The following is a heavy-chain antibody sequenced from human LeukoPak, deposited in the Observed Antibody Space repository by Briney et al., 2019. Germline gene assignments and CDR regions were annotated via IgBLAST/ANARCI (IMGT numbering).Heavy chain of an antibody. CDR3: ATIKRGNIYGYFDF. CDR1: GGSISSHY. D-gene: IGHD5-18*01. V-gene: IGHV4-59*11. Sequence: SETLSLTCTVPGGSISSHYWSWIRQPPGKGLEWIGYMYDSVRTKDNPSLKSRVTLSADTSKNQFSLRLSSVTAADTAVYYCATIKRGNIYGYFDFWGQGILVTVSS. CDR2: MYDSVRT. J-gene: IGHJ4*02.